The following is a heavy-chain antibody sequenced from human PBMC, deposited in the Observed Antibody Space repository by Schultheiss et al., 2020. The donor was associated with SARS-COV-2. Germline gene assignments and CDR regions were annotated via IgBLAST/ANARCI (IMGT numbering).Heavy chain of an antibody. CDR3: ARDSGVVVTAKGDY. CDR1: GFTFSNYG. Sequence: GESLKISCAVSGFTFSNYGMHWVRQAPGKGLEWVAVIWYDGSSKYYADSVKGRFTISRDNSKNTLYLQMNSLRAEDTAVYYCARDSGVVVTAKGDYWGQGTLVTVSS. J-gene: IGHJ4*02. V-gene: IGHV3-33*01. D-gene: IGHD2-21*02. CDR2: IWYDGSSK.